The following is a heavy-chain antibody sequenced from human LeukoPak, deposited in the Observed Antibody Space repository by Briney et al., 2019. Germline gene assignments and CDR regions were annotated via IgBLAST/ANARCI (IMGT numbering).Heavy chain of an antibody. Sequence: PGGSLRLSCAASGFTFSSYWMSWIRQPPGKGLEWIGSIYYSGSTYYNPSLKSRVTISVDTSKNQFSLKLSSVTAADTAVYYCARLWDYYDSSGYSDAFDIWGQGTMVTVSS. CDR2: IYYSGST. CDR1: GFTFSSYW. J-gene: IGHJ3*02. V-gene: IGHV4-39*01. D-gene: IGHD3-22*01. CDR3: ARLWDYYDSSGYSDAFDI.